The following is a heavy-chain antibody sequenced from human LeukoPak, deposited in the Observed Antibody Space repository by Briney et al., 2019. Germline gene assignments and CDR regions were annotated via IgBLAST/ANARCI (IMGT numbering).Heavy chain of an antibody. CDR2: INHRGST. V-gene: IGHV4-34*01. CDR1: GGSFSGYY. Sequence: SETLSLTCAVYGGSFSGYYWSWIRQPPAKGLEWIGEINHRGSTNYNPSLKSRVTISVDTSKNQFSLKLSSVTAADTAVYYCARFSRYFDWLLSAFDIWGQGTMVTVSS. CDR3: ARFSRYFDWLLSAFDI. J-gene: IGHJ3*02. D-gene: IGHD3-9*01.